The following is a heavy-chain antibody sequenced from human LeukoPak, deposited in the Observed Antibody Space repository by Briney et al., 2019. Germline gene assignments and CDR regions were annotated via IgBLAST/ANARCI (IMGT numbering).Heavy chain of an antibody. V-gene: IGHV1-2*04. J-gene: IGHJ4*02. CDR2: INPNSGGT. CDR3: ARGGPYSSSYLVY. Sequence: ASVTVSFKASGYTFTGYYMHWVRQAPGQGLEWMGWINPNSGGTNYAQKFQGWVTMTRDTSISTAYMELSRLRSDDTAVYYCARGGPYSSSYLVYWGQGTLVTVSS. D-gene: IGHD6-6*01. CDR1: GYTFTGYY.